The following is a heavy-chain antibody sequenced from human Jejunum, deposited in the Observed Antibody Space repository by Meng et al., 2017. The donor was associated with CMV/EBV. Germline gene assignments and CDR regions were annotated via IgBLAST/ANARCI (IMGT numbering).Heavy chain of an antibody. V-gene: IGHV4-4*07. CDR1: GASISNYY. CDR3: ARDSNLSGLAY. CDR2: VYISGTT. Sequence: QVQLRESGPGLVKPSAPLSLTCTVSGASISNYYWSWIRQPAGKGLEWIGRVYISGTTNYNPSLKSRVTMSIDTSKNQFSLKLTSVTAADTAVYYCARDSNLSGLAYWGQGTLVTVSA. D-gene: IGHD3-10*01. J-gene: IGHJ4*02.